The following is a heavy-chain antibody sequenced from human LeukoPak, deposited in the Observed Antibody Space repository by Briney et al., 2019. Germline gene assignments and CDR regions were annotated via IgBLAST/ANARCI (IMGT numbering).Heavy chain of an antibody. Sequence: SQTPALPCTVSCGHIYSGRHYLSSIRQHPVKGLEWVGYISYSGTTYYTPSLKSRLTISLGTSKNQCSLTLSSVPAADTVVYYCARASRLGELSLGYWGQGTLVTVSS. V-gene: IGHV4-31*03. D-gene: IGHD3-16*02. CDR2: ISYSGTT. J-gene: IGHJ4*02. CDR1: CGHIYSGRHY. CDR3: ARASRLGELSLGY.